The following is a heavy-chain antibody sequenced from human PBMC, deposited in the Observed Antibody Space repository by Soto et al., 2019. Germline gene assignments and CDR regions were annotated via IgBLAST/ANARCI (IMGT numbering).Heavy chain of an antibody. CDR3: VRDWSTFWGMDV. V-gene: IGHV3-7*01. CDR2: IKQDGSEK. Sequence: GGSLRLSCAASGFTFSTYWMNWVRQAPGKGLEWVANIKQDGSEKYYVDSVKGRFAISRDNAKDSLFLQMNNLRAEDTAVYYCVRDWSTFWGMDVWGKGTTVTVSS. CDR1: GFTFSTYW. J-gene: IGHJ6*04.